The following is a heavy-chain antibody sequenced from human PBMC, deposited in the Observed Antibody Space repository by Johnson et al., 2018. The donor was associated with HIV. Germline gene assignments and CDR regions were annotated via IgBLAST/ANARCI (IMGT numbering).Heavy chain of an antibody. D-gene: IGHD1-26*01. Sequence: VQLVESGGGVVQPGRSLRLSCAASGFTFSSYAIHWVRQAPGKGLEWVANIKQDGSETFYADSVKGRFIISRDSTKNSLYLQMNSLRVEDTACYYCAREGAWEVRPGAFGIWGQGTMVTVSP. V-gene: IGHV3-7*03. CDR2: IKQDGSET. CDR3: AREGAWEVRPGAFGI. CDR1: GFTFSSYA. J-gene: IGHJ3*02.